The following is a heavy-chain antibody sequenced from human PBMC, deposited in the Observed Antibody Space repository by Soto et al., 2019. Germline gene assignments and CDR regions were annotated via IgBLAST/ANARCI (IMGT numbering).Heavy chain of an antibody. CDR3: ARGESEQWLARSTWVGGAQLDY. CDR2: ISYDGSNK. V-gene: IGHV3-30-3*01. Sequence: QVQLVESGGGVVQPGRSLRLSCAASGFTFSSYAMHWVRQAPGKGLEWVAVISYDGSNKYYADSVKGRFTISRDNSNNTLYLQMNSLRAEDTAVYYCARGESEQWLARSTWVGGAQLDYWGQGTLVTVSS. D-gene: IGHD6-19*01. J-gene: IGHJ4*02. CDR1: GFTFSSYA.